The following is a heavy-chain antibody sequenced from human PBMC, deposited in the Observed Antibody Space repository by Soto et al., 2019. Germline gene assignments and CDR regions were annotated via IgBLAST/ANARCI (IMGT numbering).Heavy chain of an antibody. CDR1: GYNFISYG. Sequence: QIQLAQSGAEVREPGASVKVSCKASGYNFISYGITWVRQAPGQGLEWMGWINGNSKKINSAQKFQGRVTMTADTSTSTASMELTSLSTEDTAVYYCARVGSYNNGGTGYMGDFDYWGQGSLVTVSS. CDR3: ARVGSYNNGGTGYMGDFDY. D-gene: IGHD2-15*01. CDR2: INGNSKKI. J-gene: IGHJ4*02. V-gene: IGHV1-18*01.